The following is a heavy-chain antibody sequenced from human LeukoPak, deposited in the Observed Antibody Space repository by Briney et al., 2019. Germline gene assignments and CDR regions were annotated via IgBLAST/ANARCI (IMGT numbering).Heavy chain of an antibody. CDR3: VKDLGSSIRNPTFDY. V-gene: IGHV3-7*03. CDR1: GFNFSIYW. J-gene: IGHJ4*02. D-gene: IGHD2-2*01. CDR2: IKQDGSEK. Sequence: GGSLRLSCAVSGFNFSIYWMSWVRQAPGKGLEWVANIKQDGSEKYYVDSVKGRFTISRDNAKNSLYLQMKSLRAEDTALYYCVKDLGSSIRNPTFDYWGQGTLVTVSS.